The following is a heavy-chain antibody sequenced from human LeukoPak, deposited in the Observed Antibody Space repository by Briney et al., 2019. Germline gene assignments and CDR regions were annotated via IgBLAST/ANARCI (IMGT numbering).Heavy chain of an antibody. Sequence: GASVKVSCKASGGTFSSYAISWVRQAPGQGLEWMGGIIPIFGTANYAQKFQGRVTITTDESTSTAYMELSSLRSEDTAVYYCARALGYCSSTSCSHTNWFDPWGQGTLVTVSS. J-gene: IGHJ5*02. V-gene: IGHV1-69*05. CDR2: IIPIFGTA. CDR3: ARALGYCSSTSCSHTNWFDP. CDR1: GGTFSSYA. D-gene: IGHD2-2*01.